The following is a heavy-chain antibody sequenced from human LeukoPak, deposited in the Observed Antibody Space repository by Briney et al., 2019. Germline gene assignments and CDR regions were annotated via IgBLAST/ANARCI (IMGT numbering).Heavy chain of an antibody. CDR1: GFAFSTYT. Sequence: PGGSLRLSCAASGFAFSTYTINWVRQPPGKWLEWLSSISSAGSYIFYADSMKGRFTISRDNAKNSLYLQMNSLRGEDTAVYHCARVGGGYDFWSGYLHAFDIWGQGTMVAVSS. CDR3: ARVGGGYDFWSGYLHAFDI. CDR2: ISSAGSYI. J-gene: IGHJ3*02. V-gene: IGHV3-21*01. D-gene: IGHD3-3*01.